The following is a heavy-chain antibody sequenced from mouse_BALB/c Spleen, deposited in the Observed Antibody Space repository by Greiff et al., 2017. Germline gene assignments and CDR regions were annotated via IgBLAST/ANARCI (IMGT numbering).Heavy chain of an antibody. CDR1: GFTFSSYT. Sequence: EVMLVESGGGLVKPGGSLKLSCAASGFTFSSYTMSWVRQTPEKRLEWVATISSGGSYTYYPDSVKGRFTISRDNAKNTLYLQMSSLKSEDTAMYYCTRGDGFAYWGQGTLVTVSA. CDR2: ISSGGSYT. V-gene: IGHV5-6-4*01. CDR3: TRGDGFAY. J-gene: IGHJ3*01.